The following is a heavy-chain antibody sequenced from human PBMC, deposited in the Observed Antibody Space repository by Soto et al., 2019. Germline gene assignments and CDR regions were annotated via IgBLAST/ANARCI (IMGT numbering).Heavy chain of an antibody. CDR1: EFTFTTYW. V-gene: IGHV3-7*01. D-gene: IGHD6-19*01. J-gene: IGHJ3*02. Sequence: GGSLRLSCVASEFTFTTYWMSWVRQAPGKGLEWVANIKEDGDKKYYVDSREGRFTISRDNTENSLYLQINSLRAEDTAVYYCARTKEAVAFDIWGQGKMVTVSS. CDR3: ARTKEAVAFDI. CDR2: IKEDGDKK.